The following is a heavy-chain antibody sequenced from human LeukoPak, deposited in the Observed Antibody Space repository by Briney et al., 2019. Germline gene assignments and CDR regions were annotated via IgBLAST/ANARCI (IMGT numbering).Heavy chain of an antibody. J-gene: IGHJ5*02. CDR2: INHSGST. CDR1: GGSFSGYY. CDR3: ARGYTYMAAAGARGGWFDP. D-gene: IGHD6-13*01. Sequence: SETLSLTCAVYGGSFSGYYWSWIRQPPGKGLEWIGEINHSGSTNYNPSLKSRVTISVDTSKNQFSLKVSSVTAADTAVYYCARGYTYMAAAGARGGWFDPWGQGTLVTVSS. V-gene: IGHV4-34*01.